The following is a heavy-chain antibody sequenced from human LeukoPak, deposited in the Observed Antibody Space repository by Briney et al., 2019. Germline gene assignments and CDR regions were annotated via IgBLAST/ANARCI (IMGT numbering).Heavy chain of an antibody. CDR2: ITSGSDYI. D-gene: IGHD3-22*01. CDR1: GFTITSYN. CDR3: ARSITMIVDWFDP. J-gene: IGHJ5*02. V-gene: IGHV3-21*01. Sequence: GGSLRLSCVASGFTITSYNMNWVRQAPGKGLEWVASITSGSDYIYYADSVKGRFTISRDNAKNSLYLQMNSLRAEDTAVYFCARSITMIVDWFDPWGQGTLVTVSS.